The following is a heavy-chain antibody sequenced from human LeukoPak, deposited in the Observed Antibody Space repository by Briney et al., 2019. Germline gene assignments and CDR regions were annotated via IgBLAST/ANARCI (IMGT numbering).Heavy chain of an antibody. CDR1: GYTFTSYG. CDR2: ISAYNGNT. CDR3: ARDRPFYDILTGYYTSDY. Sequence: ASVKVSCKASGYTFTSYGISWVRQAPGQGLEWMGWISAYNGNTNYAQKLQGRVTMTTDTSTSTAYMELRSLRSDDTAVYYCARDRPFYDILTGYYTSDYWGQGTPVTVSS. J-gene: IGHJ4*02. D-gene: IGHD3-9*01. V-gene: IGHV1-18*01.